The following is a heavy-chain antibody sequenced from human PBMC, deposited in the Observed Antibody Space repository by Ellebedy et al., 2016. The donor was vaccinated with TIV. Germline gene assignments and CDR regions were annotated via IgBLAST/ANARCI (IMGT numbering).Heavy chain of an antibody. D-gene: IGHD6-13*01. CDR1: GFTFSSHD. CDR2: IGSAGDT. V-gene: IGHV3-13*01. J-gene: IGHJ4*02. Sequence: GESLKISCAASGFTFSSHDMHWVRQGTGKGLEWVSAIGSAGDTSYSGSVKGRFTISRENGNNSVYLQMNSLRAADTAVYYCARASAGLDYWGQGTLVTVSS. CDR3: ARASAGLDY.